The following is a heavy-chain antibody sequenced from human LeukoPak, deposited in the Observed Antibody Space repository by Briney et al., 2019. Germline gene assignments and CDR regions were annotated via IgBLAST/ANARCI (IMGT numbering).Heavy chain of an antibody. J-gene: IGHJ6*03. CDR3: ARSYSSGWYYYYYYYMDV. Sequence: SETLSLTCTVSGGSISSSSYYWGWIRQPPGKGLEWIGSIYYSGSTYYNPSLKSRVTISVDTSKNQFSLKLSSVTAADTAVYYCARSYSSGWYYYYYYYMDVWGKGTTVTISS. CDR1: GGSISSSSYY. V-gene: IGHV4-39*01. D-gene: IGHD6-19*01. CDR2: IYYSGST.